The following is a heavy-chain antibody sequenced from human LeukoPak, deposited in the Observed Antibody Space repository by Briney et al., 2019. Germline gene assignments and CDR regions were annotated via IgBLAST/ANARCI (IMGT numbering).Heavy chain of an antibody. CDR1: GFTFDDYA. J-gene: IGHJ4*02. Sequence: GRSLRLSCAASGFTFDDYAMHWVRQAPGKGLEWVSGISWNSGSIGYADSVKGRFTISRDNAKNSLYLQMNSLRAEDTALYYCARESHSTYDYWGQGTLVTVSS. D-gene: IGHD6-13*01. CDR3: ARESHSTYDY. V-gene: IGHV3-9*01. CDR2: ISWNSGSI.